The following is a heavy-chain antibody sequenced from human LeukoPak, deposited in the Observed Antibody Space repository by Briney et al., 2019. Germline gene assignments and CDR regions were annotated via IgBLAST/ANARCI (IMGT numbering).Heavy chain of an antibody. Sequence: PRRSPRLSCAISVFIFTDDTVNWVPRAPGPGLEWISYIDTDSVHVFYSTSGNCRFTVSRHNAKKSPYLQLSSLRAEDTAVYYCVISHPSMMAVVKGGGFDVWGQGTMVTASS. V-gene: IGHV3-21*05. J-gene: IGHJ3*01. D-gene: IGHD3-22*01. CDR3: VISHPSMMAVVKGGGFDV. CDR2: IDTDSVHV. CDR1: VFIFTDDT.